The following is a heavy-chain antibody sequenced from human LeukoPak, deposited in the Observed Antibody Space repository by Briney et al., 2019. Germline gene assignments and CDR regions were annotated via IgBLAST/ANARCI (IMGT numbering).Heavy chain of an antibody. V-gene: IGHV3-48*03. Sequence: SGGSLRLSCAASGFTFSSYEMNWVRQAPGKGLEWVSYISSSGSIIYYADFVKGRFVISRDNAKNSLYLQMNSLRAEDTAVYYCTRDRYYYDSSGHPYYFDYWGQGTLVTVSS. CDR2: ISSSGSII. D-gene: IGHD3-22*01. CDR3: TRDRYYYDSSGHPYYFDY. CDR1: GFTFSSYE. J-gene: IGHJ4*02.